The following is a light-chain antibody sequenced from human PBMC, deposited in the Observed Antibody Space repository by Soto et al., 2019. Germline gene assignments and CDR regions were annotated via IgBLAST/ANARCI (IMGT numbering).Light chain of an antibody. J-gene: IGLJ1*01. V-gene: IGLV1-40*01. CDR2: GNS. CDR1: SSNIGAGYD. Sequence: QSVLTQPPSVSGAPGQRVTISCTGISSNIGAGYDVHWYQQLPGTAPKLLIYGNSNRPSGVPDRFSGSKSGTSASLAITGLQAEDEADYYCQSYDSSLSLYVFGTGTKLTVL. CDR3: QSYDSSLSLYV.